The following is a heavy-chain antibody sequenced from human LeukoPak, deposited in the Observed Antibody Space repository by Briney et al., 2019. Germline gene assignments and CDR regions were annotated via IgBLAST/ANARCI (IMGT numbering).Heavy chain of an antibody. CDR1: GYRFTGYY. V-gene: IGHV1-18*01. Sequence: ASVKVSCKASGYRFTGYYIHWLRQVPGQGLEWMGWTHTYNGHTNYAQKLQGRVTMTTDTSTSTAYMELRSLRSDDTAVYYCARSRNYDSSGYDMDYWGQGTLVTVSS. CDR2: THTYNGHT. CDR3: ARSRNYDSSGYDMDY. D-gene: IGHD3-22*01. J-gene: IGHJ4*02.